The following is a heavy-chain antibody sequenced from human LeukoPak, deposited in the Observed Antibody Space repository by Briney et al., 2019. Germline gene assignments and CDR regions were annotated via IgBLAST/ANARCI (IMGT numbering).Heavy chain of an antibody. Sequence: GGSLRLSCAASGFTFSVYGMHWVRQAPGKGLEWVAVISYDGSNKYYADSVKGRFTISRDNSKNTLYLQMNSLRAEDTAVYYCARVEMATISVGYFDYWGQGTLVTVSS. CDR2: ISYDGSNK. J-gene: IGHJ4*02. CDR3: ARVEMATISVGYFDY. CDR1: GFTFSVYG. V-gene: IGHV3-30*03. D-gene: IGHD5-24*01.